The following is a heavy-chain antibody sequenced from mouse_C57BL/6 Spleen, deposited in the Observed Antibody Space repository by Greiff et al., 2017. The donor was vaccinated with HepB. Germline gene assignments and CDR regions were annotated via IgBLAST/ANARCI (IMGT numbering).Heavy chain of an antibody. CDR3: ARCGPFCSCDV. CDR1: DYAFSSYW. J-gene: IGHJ1*03. CDR2: IYPGDGDT. Sequence: VQLQQSGAELVKPGASVKISCKASDYAFSSYWMNWVKQRPGKGLEWIGQIYPGDGDTNYNGKFKGKATLTADKSSSTAYMQLSSLTSEDSAVYFCARCGPFCSCDVWGTGTTVTVAS. V-gene: IGHV1-80*01.